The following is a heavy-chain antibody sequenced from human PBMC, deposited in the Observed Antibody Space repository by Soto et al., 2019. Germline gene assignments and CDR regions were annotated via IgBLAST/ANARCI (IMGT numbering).Heavy chain of an antibody. V-gene: IGHV3-23*01. CDR3: AKRAEMPTIPFDY. D-gene: IGHD1-1*01. Sequence: EVLLLESGGGLVPRGGSLRLSCEASGFTFNTFAMSWVRQAPGRGLEWVSRINKSGGSRYYSDSVRGRFTVSRDNSKNTLFLQINSLRDEDTAIYYCAKRAEMPTIPFDYWGQGALVTVSS. CDR1: GFTFNTFA. CDR2: INKSGGSR. J-gene: IGHJ4*02.